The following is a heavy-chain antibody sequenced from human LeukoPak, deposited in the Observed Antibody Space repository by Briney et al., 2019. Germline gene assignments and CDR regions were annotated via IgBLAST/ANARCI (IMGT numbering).Heavy chain of an antibody. Sequence: GGSLRLSCAASGFTFSTYGMNWVRQAPGKGLEWVSGITPDAGRTYYADSVKGRFTIYRDNSKNAVYLQMNSLRAEDTAVYYCASLYGLGSYSSDWFDPWGQGTLVTVSS. J-gene: IGHJ5*02. CDR1: GFTFSTYG. CDR2: ITPDAGRT. V-gene: IGHV3-23*01. D-gene: IGHD3-10*01. CDR3: ASLYGLGSYSSDWFDP.